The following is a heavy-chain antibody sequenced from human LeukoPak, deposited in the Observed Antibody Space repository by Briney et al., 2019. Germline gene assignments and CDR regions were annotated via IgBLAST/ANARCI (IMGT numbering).Heavy chain of an antibody. J-gene: IGHJ4*02. CDR3: ARVPDILTGYPRDY. CDR2: IYYSGST. D-gene: IGHD3-9*01. CDR1: GGSISSYY. Sequence: SETLSLTCTVSGGSISSYYWGWIRQPPGKGLEWIGSIYYSGSTYYNPSLKSRVTISVDTSKNQFSLKLSSVTAADTAVYYCARVPDILTGYPRDYWGQGTLVTVSS. V-gene: IGHV4-39*07.